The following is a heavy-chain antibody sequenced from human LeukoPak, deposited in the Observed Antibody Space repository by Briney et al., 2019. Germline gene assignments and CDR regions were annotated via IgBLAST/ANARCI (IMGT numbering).Heavy chain of an antibody. CDR1: GFTLDEYA. CDR3: AKDRGESVFVGGVFNI. D-gene: IGHD1-26*01. Sequence: GRSLRLSCAASGFTLDEYAMHWVRQAPGKGLEWVSGIGWNSGSKLYADSVRGRFTISRDNAKNSLYLQMNCLRAEDTALYYCAKDRGESVFVGGVFNIWGQGTLVTVSS. J-gene: IGHJ3*02. V-gene: IGHV3-9*01. CDR2: IGWNSGSK.